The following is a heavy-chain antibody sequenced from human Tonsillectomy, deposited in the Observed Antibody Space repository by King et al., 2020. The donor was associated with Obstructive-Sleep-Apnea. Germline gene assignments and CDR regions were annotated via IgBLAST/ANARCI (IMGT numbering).Heavy chain of an antibody. CDR2: ISSRSTSI. V-gene: IGHV3-21*06. CDR1: GFTFSTYT. Sequence: VQLVESGGGLVKRGGFLRLSCAASGFTFSTYTMNWVRQAPGNGLERVSSISSRSTSIYHADSVKGRLTISRDNAKNSLYLQMNSLRAEDTAVYYCARTKGGYDFGQGAFDIGGQGTMVTVSS. CDR3: ARTKGGYDFGQGAFDI. D-gene: IGHD5-18*01. J-gene: IGHJ3*02.